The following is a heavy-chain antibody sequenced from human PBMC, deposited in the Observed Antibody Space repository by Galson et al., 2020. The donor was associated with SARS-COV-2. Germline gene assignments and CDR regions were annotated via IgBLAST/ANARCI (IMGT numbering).Heavy chain of an antibody. CDR2: NNSDGSNP. V-gene: IGHV3-74*01. D-gene: IGHD3-16*02. CDR3: ARVVDGRFDP. Sequence: QLCGSPKICCRASGLTFSGYFMHWVPQAPGEGLVWVSRNNSDGSNPTYAVSVKGRFTISRDNAKNTLYLQMNSLRAEDTAVYYCARVVDGRFDPWGKGTLVTVSS. CDR1: GLTFSGYF. J-gene: IGHJ5*02.